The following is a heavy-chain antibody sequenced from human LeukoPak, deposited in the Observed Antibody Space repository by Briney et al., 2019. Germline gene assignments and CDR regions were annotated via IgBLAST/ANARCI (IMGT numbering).Heavy chain of an antibody. CDR1: GFTFSTYA. CDR3: ARVLSGSWDWFDP. CDR2: ISGSGGTT. Sequence: PGGSLRLSCAASGFTFSTYALSWLRQAPGKGLEWVSDISGSGGTTYYADSVKGRFTISRDNSKNTLYLQMNSLRAEDTAVYYCARVLSGSWDWFDPWGQGTLVTVSS. J-gene: IGHJ5*02. V-gene: IGHV3-23*01. D-gene: IGHD3-22*01.